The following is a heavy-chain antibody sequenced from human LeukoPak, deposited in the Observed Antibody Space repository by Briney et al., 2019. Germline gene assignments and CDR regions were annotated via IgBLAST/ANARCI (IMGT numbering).Heavy chain of an antibody. CDR2: ISAYNGNT. Sequence: ASVKVSCKASGYTFTSYGISWVRQAPGQGLEWMGWISAYNGNTNYAQKLQGRVTMTTDTSTSTAYIELRSLRSDDTAVYYCARAGIAVAGVDAFDIWGQGTMVTVSS. J-gene: IGHJ3*02. CDR1: GYTFTSYG. V-gene: IGHV1-18*01. D-gene: IGHD6-19*01. CDR3: ARAGIAVAGVDAFDI.